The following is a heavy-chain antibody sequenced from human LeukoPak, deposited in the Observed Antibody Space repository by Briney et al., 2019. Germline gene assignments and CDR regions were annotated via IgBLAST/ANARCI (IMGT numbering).Heavy chain of an antibody. D-gene: IGHD4-17*01. CDR2: IYTSGST. V-gene: IGHV4-61*02. CDR1: GGSISSGSYY. CDR3: ARVENGDYMDY. Sequence: SQTLSLTCTVSGGSISSGSYYWSWIRQPAGKGLEWIGRIYTSGSTNCNPSLKSRVTISVDTSKNQFSLKLSSVTAADTAVYYCARVENGDYMDYWGQGTLVTVSS. J-gene: IGHJ4*02.